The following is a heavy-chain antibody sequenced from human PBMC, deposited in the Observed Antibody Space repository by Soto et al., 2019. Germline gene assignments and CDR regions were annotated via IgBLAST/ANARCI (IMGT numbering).Heavy chain of an antibody. V-gene: IGHV3-23*01. J-gene: IGHJ5*02. Sequence: EVQLLESGGGLVQPGGSRRLSCAASGFTFSNYAMTWVRQAPGKGLEWVSGISGSGGNTYYADSVKGRFTVSRDNYKNTLYLQMNSLTAEDTALYCCAKENGEISGVVLGWFDPWGQGTLVTVSS. CDR2: ISGSGGNT. CDR1: GFTFSNYA. CDR3: AKENGEISGVVLGWFDP. D-gene: IGHD3-3*01.